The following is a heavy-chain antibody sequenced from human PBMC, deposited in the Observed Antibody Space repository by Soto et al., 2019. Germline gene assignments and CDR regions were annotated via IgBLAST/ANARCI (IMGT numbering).Heavy chain of an antibody. CDR2: ISAYNGNT. Sequence: ASVKVSCKASGYTFTSYGISWVRQAPGHGLEWMGWISAYNGNTNYAQNFQGRLTMTTDISTTTAXXXXXXXXXXXXAVYFCASVDRFPIIVPNLFDYWGXGTXVXVSS. D-gene: IGHD3-22*01. V-gene: IGHV1-18*01. CDR3: ASVDRFPIIVPNLFDY. J-gene: IGHJ4*01. CDR1: GYTFTSYG.